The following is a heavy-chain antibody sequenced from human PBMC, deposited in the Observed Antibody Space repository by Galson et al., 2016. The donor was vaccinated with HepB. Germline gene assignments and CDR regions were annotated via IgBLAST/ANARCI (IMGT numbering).Heavy chain of an antibody. CDR1: GFTFSSHV. D-gene: IGHD6-13*01. Sequence: SLRLSCAASGFTFSSHVMHWVRQAPGKGLKWVALISYDGSNKYYADSVKGRFTISRDTSKNTLYLLMNSLRAEDTAMYYCARAYSSSWIYFDYWGQGTLVTVSS. CDR3: ARAYSSSWIYFDY. J-gene: IGHJ4*02. V-gene: IGHV3-30-3*01. CDR2: ISYDGSNK.